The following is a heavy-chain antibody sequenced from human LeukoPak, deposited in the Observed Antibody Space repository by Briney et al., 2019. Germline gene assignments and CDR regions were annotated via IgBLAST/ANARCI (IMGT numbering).Heavy chain of an antibody. V-gene: IGHV3-23*01. J-gene: IGHJ5*02. D-gene: IGHD6-6*01. CDR1: GFTFSIYA. CDR3: AKDPTSRIAARPSWFDP. CDR2: ISGSGGST. Sequence: GGSLRLSCAASGFTFSIYAMSWVRQAPGKGLEWVSAISGSGGSTYYADSVKGRFTISRDNSKNTLYLQMNSLRAEDTAVYYRAKDPTSRIAARPSWFDPWGQGTLVTVSS.